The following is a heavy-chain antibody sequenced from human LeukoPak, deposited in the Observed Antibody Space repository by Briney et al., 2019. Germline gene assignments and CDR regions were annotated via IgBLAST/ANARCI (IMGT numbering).Heavy chain of an antibody. V-gene: IGHV1-18*01. Sequence: GASVKVSCKASGYTFSSYAISWVRQAPGQGLEWMGWISAYNGNTNYAQKVQGRVTMTTDTSTSTAYMELRSLRSDDTAVYYCARVESTMITNWFDPWGQGTLVTVSS. CDR3: ARVESTMITNWFDP. J-gene: IGHJ5*02. D-gene: IGHD3-22*01. CDR1: GYTFSSYA. CDR2: ISAYNGNT.